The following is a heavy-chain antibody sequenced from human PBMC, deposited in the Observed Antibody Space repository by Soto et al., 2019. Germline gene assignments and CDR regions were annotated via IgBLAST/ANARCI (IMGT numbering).Heavy chain of an antibody. Sequence: EVQLLESGGGLVQPGGSLRLSCAASGFTFSSYAMSWVRQAPGKGLEWVSAISGSGGSTYYADSVKGRFTISRDNSKNTLYLQRNSLRAEDTAVYYCATEEGDYDFWSGYRYNWFDPWGQGTLVTVSS. CDR3: ATEEGDYDFWSGYRYNWFDP. CDR2: ISGSGGST. V-gene: IGHV3-23*01. CDR1: GFTFSSYA. D-gene: IGHD3-3*01. J-gene: IGHJ5*02.